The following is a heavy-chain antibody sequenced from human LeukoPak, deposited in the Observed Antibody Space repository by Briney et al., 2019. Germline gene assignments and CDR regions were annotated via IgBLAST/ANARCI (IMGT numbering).Heavy chain of an antibody. CDR1: GFTFSSSS. J-gene: IGHJ4*02. CDR2: ISSSSSYI. Sequence: PGGSLRLSCAASGFTFSSSSMNWVRQAPGKGLEWVPSISSSSSYIYYADSVEGRFTISRDNAKNSLYLQMNSLRAEDTAVYYCARDSSRSDYWGQGTLVTVSS. D-gene: IGHD6-13*01. V-gene: IGHV3-21*01. CDR3: ARDSSRSDY.